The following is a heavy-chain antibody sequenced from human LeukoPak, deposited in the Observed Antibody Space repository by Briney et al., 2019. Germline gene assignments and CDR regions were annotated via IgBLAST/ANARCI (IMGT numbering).Heavy chain of an antibody. Sequence: SETLSLTCAVYGGSFSGYYWSWIRQPPGKGLEWIGEINHSGSTNYNPSLKSRVTISVDTSKNQFSLKLSSVTAADTAVYYCARRRIAAYNGFDPWGQGTLVTVSS. CDR2: INHSGST. CDR1: GGSFSGYY. V-gene: IGHV4-34*01. CDR3: ARRRIAAYNGFDP. D-gene: IGHD6-6*01. J-gene: IGHJ5*02.